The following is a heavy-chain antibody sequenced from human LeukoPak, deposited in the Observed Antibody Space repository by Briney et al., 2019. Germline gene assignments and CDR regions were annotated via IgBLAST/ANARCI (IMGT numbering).Heavy chain of an antibody. CDR3: ARYYYGSGSYYTNFDY. V-gene: IGHV5-51*01. Sequence: GESLKISCKGSGYSFTSYWIGWVRQMPGKGLEWMGIIYPGDSDTRYSPSFQGQVTISADKSISPAYLPWSSLKASDPAMYYCARYYYGSGSYYTNFDYWGQGTLVTVSS. J-gene: IGHJ4*02. CDR1: GYSFTSYW. D-gene: IGHD3-10*01. CDR2: IYPGDSDT.